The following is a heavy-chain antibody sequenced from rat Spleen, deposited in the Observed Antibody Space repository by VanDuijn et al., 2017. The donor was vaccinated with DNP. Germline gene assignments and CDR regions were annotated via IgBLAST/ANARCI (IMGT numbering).Heavy chain of an antibody. J-gene: IGHJ1*01. CDR1: GFTFRDYY. CDR2: ISYDGGIT. V-gene: IGHV5-22*01. D-gene: IGHD4-4*01. Sequence: EVQLVESGGGLVQPGRSLKLSCAASGFTFRDYYMAWVRQAPTKGLEWVAYISYDGGITSYGDSVKGRFTISRDNAKSTLYLQMNSLRSEDTATYYCARGSGTYYWYFDFWGPGTMVTVSS. CDR3: ARGSGTYYWYFDF.